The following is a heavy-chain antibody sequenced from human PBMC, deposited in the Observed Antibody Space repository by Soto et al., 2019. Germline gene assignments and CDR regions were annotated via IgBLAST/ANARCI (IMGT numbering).Heavy chain of an antibody. J-gene: IGHJ3*02. V-gene: IGHV4-30-4*01. CDR3: ARVKDYVWGAPPGAFDI. D-gene: IGHD3-16*01. CDR1: GGAISSGDYY. Sequence: SETLSLTCTVSGGAISSGDYYWSWIRQPPGKGLEWIGYIYYSGSTHYNPSLKSRVTISVDTSKNQFSLKLSSVTAADTAVYYCARVKDYVWGAPPGAFDIWGQGTMVTVSS. CDR2: IYYSGST.